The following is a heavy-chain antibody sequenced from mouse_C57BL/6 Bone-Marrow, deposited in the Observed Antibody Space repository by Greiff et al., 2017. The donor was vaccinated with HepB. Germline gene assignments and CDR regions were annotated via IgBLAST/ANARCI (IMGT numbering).Heavy chain of an antibody. D-gene: IGHD2-1*01. CDR1: GYTFTSYG. CDR2: IYPRSGNT. J-gene: IGHJ1*03. Sequence: QVQLKQSGAELARPGASVKLSCKASGYTFTSYGISWVKQRTGQGLEWIGEIYPRSGNTYYNEKFKGKATLTADKSSSTAYMELRSLTSEDSAVYFCARERVYGNYPNWYFDVWGTGTTVTVSS. V-gene: IGHV1-81*01. CDR3: ARERVYGNYPNWYFDV.